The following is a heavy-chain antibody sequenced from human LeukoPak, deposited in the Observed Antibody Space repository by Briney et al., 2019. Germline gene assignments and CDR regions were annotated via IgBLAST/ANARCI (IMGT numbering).Heavy chain of an antibody. Sequence: RPSETLSLACAVSGGSISSSNWWSWVRQPPGKGLGWIGEIYHSGSTNYNPSLKSRVTISVDKSKNQFSLKLSSVTATDTAVYYCARYLVETSGPAPGYWGQGTLVTVSS. V-gene: IGHV4-4*02. D-gene: IGHD6-19*01. CDR2: IYHSGST. J-gene: IGHJ4*02. CDR3: ARYLVETSGPAPGY. CDR1: GGSISSSNW.